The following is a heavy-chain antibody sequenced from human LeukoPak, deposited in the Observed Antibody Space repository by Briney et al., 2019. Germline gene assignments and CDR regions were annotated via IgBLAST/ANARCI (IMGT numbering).Heavy chain of an antibody. Sequence: GESLKISCKGSGFIFTSYWIGWVRQMPGKGLEWMGIIYPGDSDTRYSPSFQGQVTISADKSISTAYLQWSSLKASDTAMYYCARHSLSVGATQGAFDIWGQGTMVTVSS. CDR3: ARHSLSVGATQGAFDI. CDR1: GFIFTSYW. J-gene: IGHJ3*02. CDR2: IYPGDSDT. V-gene: IGHV5-51*01. D-gene: IGHD1-26*01.